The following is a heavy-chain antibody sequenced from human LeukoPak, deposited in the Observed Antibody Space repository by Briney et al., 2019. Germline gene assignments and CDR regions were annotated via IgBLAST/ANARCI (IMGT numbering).Heavy chain of an antibody. CDR1: GGSISSYY. CDR2: VYYSGRT. D-gene: IGHD1-26*01. J-gene: IGHJ6*02. V-gene: IGHV4-59*01. CDR3: ARTFSESYYYYGMDV. Sequence: PSETLSLTCTVSGGSISSYYWSWIRQPPGKGLEWIGYVYYSGRTNYNPSLKSRVTISVDTSKNQFSLKLSSVAAADTAVYYCARTFSESYYYYGMDVWGQGTTVTVSS.